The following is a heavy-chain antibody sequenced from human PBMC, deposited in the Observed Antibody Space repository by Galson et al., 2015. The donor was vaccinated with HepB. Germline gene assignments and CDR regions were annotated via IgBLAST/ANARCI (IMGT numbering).Heavy chain of an antibody. CDR3: AKMSVGCFDY. CDR2: IYPGDTDT. V-gene: IGHV5-51*01. CDR1: GYIFSNYW. D-gene: IGHD1-26*01. J-gene: IGHJ4*02. Sequence: QSGAEVKKPGESLKISCKGSGYIFSNYWIVWVRQMPGKGLEFMGIIYPGDTDTKYNPSFQGQVTISADKSTSTAYLQWSSLKASDTAMYYCAKMSVGCFDYWGQGTLVTVAS.